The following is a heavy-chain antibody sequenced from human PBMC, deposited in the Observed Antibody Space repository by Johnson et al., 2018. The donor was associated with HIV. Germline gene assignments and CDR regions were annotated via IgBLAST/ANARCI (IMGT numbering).Heavy chain of an antibody. D-gene: IGHD3-10*01. CDR3: ARIGLPYYYGSGSYSHDAFDI. V-gene: IGHV3-30*04. CDR1: GFTFSCYA. CDR2: ISYDGSDK. Sequence: QVQLVESGGGVVLPGRSLRLSCSVSGFTFSCYAMHWVRHAPGKGLEWVAVISYDGSDKYYADSVMGRFTISRDSSKNTLYLQMNSLRAEDTAVYYCARIGLPYYYGSGSYSHDAFDIWGQGTMVTDSS. J-gene: IGHJ3*02.